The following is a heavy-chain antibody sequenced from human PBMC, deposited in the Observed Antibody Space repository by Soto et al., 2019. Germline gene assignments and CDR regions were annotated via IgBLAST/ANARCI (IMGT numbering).Heavy chain of an antibody. D-gene: IGHD3-9*01. CDR3: TTDSDITGIIVLFDY. CDR2: VKSKNNGGTT. J-gene: IGHJ4*01. Sequence: NAVVTGVLKKKREGQEWVGRVKSKNNGGTTDFAAPVKGRFAISRDDSKNMVYLEMNSLQAEDTAMYYFTTDSDITGIIVLFDYWGHGTLVT. CDR1: NAV. V-gene: IGHV3-15*07.